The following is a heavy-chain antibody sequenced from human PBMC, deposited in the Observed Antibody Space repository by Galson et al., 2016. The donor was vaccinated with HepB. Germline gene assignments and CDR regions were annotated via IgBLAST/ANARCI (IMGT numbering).Heavy chain of an antibody. CDR1: GFTFSRYA. V-gene: IGHV3-23*01. J-gene: IGHJ6*02. CDR2: ISGSGAST. CDR3: ATTVGNCAGECSPCTIYFYYGMDV. Sequence: SLRLSCAASGFTFSRYAMTWVRLAPGKGLEWASVISGSGASTLYADSVKGRFTISRDNSKNTVDLQMHILGVEDTAVYYRATTVGNCAGECSPCTIYFYYGMDVWGRGTTVTVSS. D-gene: IGHD2-21*01.